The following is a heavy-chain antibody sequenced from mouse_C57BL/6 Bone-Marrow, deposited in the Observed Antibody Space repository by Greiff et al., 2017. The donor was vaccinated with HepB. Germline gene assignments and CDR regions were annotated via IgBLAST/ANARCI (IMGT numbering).Heavy chain of an antibody. CDR3: ARRGIFITTVSYWYFDV. J-gene: IGHJ1*03. D-gene: IGHD1-1*01. Sequence: QVQLQQPRTERVKPGASVKLSSRTSGYTFPSYWMHWVKQRPGQGLEWIGNINPSNGGTNYNEKFKSKATLTVDKSSSTAYMQLSSLTSEDSAVYFCARRGIFITTVSYWYFDVCSTGTPVTVSS. CDR2: INPSNGGT. V-gene: IGHV1-53*01. CDR1: GYTFPSYW.